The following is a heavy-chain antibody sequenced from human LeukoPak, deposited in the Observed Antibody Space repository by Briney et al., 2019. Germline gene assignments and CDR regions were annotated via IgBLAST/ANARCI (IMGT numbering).Heavy chain of an antibody. J-gene: IGHJ4*02. V-gene: IGHV3-53*04. D-gene: IGHD3-22*01. CDR3: ARGPDYYDSSGYSV. CDR2: IYSGGST. CDR1: GITVSSNY. Sequence: GGSLRLSCAASGITVSSNYMSWVRQAPGKGLEWVSVIYSGGSTYYADSVKGRFTISRHNSKNTLYLQMNSLRAEDTAVYYCARGPDYYDSSGYSVWGQGTLVTVSS.